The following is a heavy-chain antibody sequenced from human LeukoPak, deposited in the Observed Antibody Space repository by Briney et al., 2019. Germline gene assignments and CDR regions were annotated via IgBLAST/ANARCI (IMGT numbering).Heavy chain of an antibody. V-gene: IGHV4-39*01. J-gene: IGHJ4*02. CDR3: ARRSPEYYYSYS. CDR2: IYYSGST. D-gene: IGHD3-10*01. Sequence: PSETLSLTCTVSGGSISSSSYYWGWIRHPPGKGLEGIGSIYYSGSTYYNPSLKSRVTISVDTSKNQFSLKLSSVTAADTAVYYCARRSPEYYYSYSWGQGTLVTVSS. CDR1: GGSISSSSYY.